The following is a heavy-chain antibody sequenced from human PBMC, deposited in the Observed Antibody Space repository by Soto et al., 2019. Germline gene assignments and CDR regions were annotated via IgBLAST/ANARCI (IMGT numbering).Heavy chain of an antibody. CDR3: ARDKRGWSKRGRAFDI. Sequence: ASVKVSCKASEYTFTSYDINWVRQATGQGLEWIGWMNPNSGNTGYAQKFQGRVTMTRNTSISTAYMELSSLRSEDTAVFYCARDKRGWSKRGRAFDIWGQGTMVTVSS. D-gene: IGHD2-15*01. CDR2: MNPNSGNT. V-gene: IGHV1-8*01. J-gene: IGHJ3*02. CDR1: EYTFTSYD.